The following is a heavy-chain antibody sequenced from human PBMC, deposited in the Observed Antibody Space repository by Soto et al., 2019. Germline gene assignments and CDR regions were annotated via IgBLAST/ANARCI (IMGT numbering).Heavy chain of an antibody. V-gene: IGHV1-2*02. CDR3: ARAGIAAPRSGEYGMDV. J-gene: IGHJ6*02. CDR1: GFTFTGHY. CDR2: INPNSGGT. D-gene: IGHD6-13*01. Sequence: QVRLVQSGAEVKKPGASVKVSCKASGFTFTGHYIHWVRQAPGQGLEWMGWINPNSGGTKYGQKFEGRVTLTRETSISTAYMELNILTSDDTTVYYCARAGIAAPRSGEYGMDVWGQGTTVTVSS.